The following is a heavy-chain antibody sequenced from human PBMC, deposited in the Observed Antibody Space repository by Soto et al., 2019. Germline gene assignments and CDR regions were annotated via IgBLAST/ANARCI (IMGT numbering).Heavy chain of an antibody. CDR1: GGSISSSSYY. D-gene: IGHD2-15*01. V-gene: IGHV4-39*01. J-gene: IGHJ4*02. Sequence: QLQLQESGPGLVKPSETLSLTCTVSGGSISSSSYYWGWIRQPPGKGLEWIGSIYYSGSTYYNPSLQSRVTISVDTSKNHFSPKLSSVTAAATAVYYCARHTPAIAISDHWGQGTLVTVSS. CDR2: IYYSGST. CDR3: ARHTPAIAISDH.